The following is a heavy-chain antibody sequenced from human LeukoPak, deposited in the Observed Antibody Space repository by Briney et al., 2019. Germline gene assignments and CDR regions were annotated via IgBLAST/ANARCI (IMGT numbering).Heavy chain of an antibody. J-gene: IGHJ4*02. Sequence: PGGSLRLSCAASGFTFSSYATHWVRQAPGKGMEYVSAISSNGGSTFYANSVKGRFTISRDTSKNTLYLQMGSLRADDMAVYYCVRVSGSYGYWGQGTLVTVSS. CDR2: ISSNGGST. D-gene: IGHD1-26*01. V-gene: IGHV3-64*01. CDR1: GFTFSSYA. CDR3: VRVSGSYGY.